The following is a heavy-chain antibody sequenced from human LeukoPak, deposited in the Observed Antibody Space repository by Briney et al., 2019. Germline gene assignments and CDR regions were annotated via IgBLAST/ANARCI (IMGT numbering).Heavy chain of an antibody. Sequence: SETLSLTCAVSGGSFSSGGYSWSWIRQPPGKGLEWIGYIYHSGSTYDNPSLKSRVTISVDRSKNQFSLKLSSVTAADTAVYYCARRIVVKNWFDPWGQGTLVTVSS. CDR3: ARRIVVKNWFDP. V-gene: IGHV4-30-2*01. D-gene: IGHD2-21*01. CDR1: GGSFSSGGYS. CDR2: IYHSGST. J-gene: IGHJ5*02.